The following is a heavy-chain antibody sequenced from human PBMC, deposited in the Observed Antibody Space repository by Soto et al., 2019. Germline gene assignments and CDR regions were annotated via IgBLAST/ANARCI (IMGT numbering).Heavy chain of an antibody. CDR3: ARTYYYDSSGYYT. Sequence: SETLSLTCAVSGGSISSGGYSWSWIRQPPGKGLEWIGYIYHSGSTYYNPSLKSRVTISVDRSKNQFSLKLSSVTAADTAVYYCARTYYYDSSGYYTWGQGTLVTVSS. CDR2: IYHSGST. CDR1: GGSISSGGYS. V-gene: IGHV4-30-2*01. J-gene: IGHJ4*02. D-gene: IGHD3-22*01.